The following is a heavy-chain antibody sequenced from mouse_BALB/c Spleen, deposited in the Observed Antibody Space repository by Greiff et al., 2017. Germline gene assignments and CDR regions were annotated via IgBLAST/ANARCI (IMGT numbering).Heavy chain of an antibody. CDR3: ARSELLRGAMDY. V-gene: IGHV14-3*02. D-gene: IGHD2-12*01. Sequence: VQLQQSGAELVKPGASVKLSCTASGFNIKDTYMHWVKQRPEQGLEWIGRIDPANGNTKYDPKFQGKATITADTSSNTAYLQLSSLTSEDTAVYYCARSELLRGAMDYWGQGTSVTVSS. CDR2: IDPANGNT. J-gene: IGHJ4*01. CDR1: GFNIKDTY.